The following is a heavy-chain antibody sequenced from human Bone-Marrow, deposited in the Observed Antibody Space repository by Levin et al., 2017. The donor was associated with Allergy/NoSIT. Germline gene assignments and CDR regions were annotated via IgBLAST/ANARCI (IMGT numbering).Heavy chain of an antibody. V-gene: IGHV3-30*01. Sequence: PGGSLRLSCAASGFNFNNYAMHWVRQSPGKGLEWVAFISYDGDKRYYADPVKDRFTISRDTSNQTVFLEMKSLRVEDSAIYYCARARGQWLAYFDSWGQGALVTVSS. CDR3: ARARGQWLAYFDS. CDR2: ISYDGDKR. J-gene: IGHJ4*02. CDR1: GFNFNNYA. D-gene: IGHD6-19*01.